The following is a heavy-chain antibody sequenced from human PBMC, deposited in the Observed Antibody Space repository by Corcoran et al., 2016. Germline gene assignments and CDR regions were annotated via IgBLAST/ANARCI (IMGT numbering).Heavy chain of an antibody. V-gene: IGHV1-3*01. J-gene: IGHJ4*02. CDR3: ASEGFSGAGLDY. Sequence: QVQIVQSGAEVKKPGASVKVSCEASGYTFTSYTMHCLRQAPGQRLEWMGWINAGNGNTKYSQKFQGRVTITRDTSASTAYMELSSLRSEDTAVYYCASEGFSGAGLDYWGQGTLVTVSS. CDR1: GYTFTSYT. D-gene: IGHD6-19*01. CDR2: INAGNGNT.